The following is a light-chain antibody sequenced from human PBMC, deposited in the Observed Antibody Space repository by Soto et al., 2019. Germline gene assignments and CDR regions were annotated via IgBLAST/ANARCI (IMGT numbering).Light chain of an antibody. J-gene: IGLJ1*01. CDR2: EVS. CDR1: SSDVGGYNY. V-gene: IGLV2-14*01. CDR3: SSSTSITTLDV. Sequence: QSALTQPASVSGSPGQSITISCTGTSSDVGGYNYVSWYQQHPGKAPKLIIFEVSNRPSGVSNRFSGSKSGNTASLTISGLQAEDEADYYCSSSTSITTLDVFGTGTKVTAL.